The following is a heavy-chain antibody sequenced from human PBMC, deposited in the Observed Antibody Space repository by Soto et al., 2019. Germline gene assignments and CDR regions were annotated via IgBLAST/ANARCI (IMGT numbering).Heavy chain of an antibody. CDR1: GGSISSGGYY. Sequence: SETLSLTCTVSGGSISSGGYYWTWIRQHPGKGLEWIGYIYYSGSTYYNPSLKSRVTISVDRSKNQFSLKLSSVTAADTAVYYCARAMTTVTTIDYWGQGTLVTVSS. J-gene: IGHJ4*02. CDR2: IYYSGST. CDR3: ARAMTTVTTIDY. V-gene: IGHV4-31*03. D-gene: IGHD4-17*01.